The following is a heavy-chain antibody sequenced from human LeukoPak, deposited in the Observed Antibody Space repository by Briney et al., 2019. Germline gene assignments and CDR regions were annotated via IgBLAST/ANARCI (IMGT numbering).Heavy chain of an antibody. D-gene: IGHD6-13*01. Sequence: SETLSLTCTVSGGSISSYYWSWIRQPAGKGLEWIGRIYTSGGTNYNPSLKSRVTMSVDTSKNQFSLKLSSVTAADTAVYYCARELRRQQLAYYYYMDVWGKGTTVTVSS. J-gene: IGHJ6*03. CDR1: GGSISSYY. CDR3: ARELRRQQLAYYYYMDV. V-gene: IGHV4-4*07. CDR2: IYTSGGT.